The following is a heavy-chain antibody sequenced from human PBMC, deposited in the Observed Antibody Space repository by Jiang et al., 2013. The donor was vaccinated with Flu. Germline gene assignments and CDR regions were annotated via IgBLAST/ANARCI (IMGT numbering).Heavy chain of an antibody. CDR1: GGSISSYY. Sequence: LLKPSETLSLTCTVSGGSISSYYWSWIRQPPGKGLEWIGYIYYSGSTNYNPSLKSRVTISVDTSKNQFSLKLSSVTAADTAVYYCARVTDYSSSDLFDYWGQGPWSPSPQ. V-gene: IGHV4-59*01. CDR3: ARVTDYSSSDLFDY. D-gene: IGHD6-6*01. CDR2: IYYSGST. J-gene: IGHJ4*02.